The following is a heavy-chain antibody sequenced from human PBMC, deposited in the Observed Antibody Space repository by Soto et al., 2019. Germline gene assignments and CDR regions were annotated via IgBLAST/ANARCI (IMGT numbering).Heavy chain of an antibody. CDR3: ARDPAVAGIYYFDY. CDR2: ISYDGSNK. D-gene: IGHD6-19*01. Sequence: QVQLVESGGGVVQPGRSLRLSCAASGFTFSSYAMHWVRQAPGKGLEWVAVISYDGSNKYYADSVKGRFTISRDNSKNTLYLQVNSLRAEDTAVYYCARDPAVAGIYYFDYWGQGTLVTVSS. J-gene: IGHJ4*02. CDR1: GFTFSSYA. V-gene: IGHV3-30-3*01.